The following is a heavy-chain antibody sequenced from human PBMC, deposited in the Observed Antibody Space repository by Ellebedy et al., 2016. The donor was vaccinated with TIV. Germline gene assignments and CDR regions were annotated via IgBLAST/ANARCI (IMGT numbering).Heavy chain of an antibody. D-gene: IGHD3-9*01. Sequence: ASVKVSXKASGYTFNNFDIDWVRQAPGQGLEWMGIVNPSGGSTSSAQKFQGRVTMTRDTSTSTVYMELSSLRSEDTALYYCARSGMGVPTDWFFDYWGQGTLVTVSS. CDR3: ARSGMGVPTDWFFDY. V-gene: IGHV1-46*02. CDR1: GYTFNNFD. J-gene: IGHJ4*02. CDR2: VNPSGGST.